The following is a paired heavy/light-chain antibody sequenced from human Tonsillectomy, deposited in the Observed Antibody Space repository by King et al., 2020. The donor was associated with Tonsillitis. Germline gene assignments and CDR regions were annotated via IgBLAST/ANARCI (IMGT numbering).Light chain of an antibody. Sequence: DIQMTQSPSSLSASVGDRVTITCRASQYISTYVNWYQQKPGKAPKLLIYTASSLQGGVPSKFSGSGSGTHFTLTISSLQPEDIATYYCQQSYSTPLTFGGGTKVEIQ. CDR2: TAS. CDR1: QYISTY. CDR3: QQSYSTPLT. V-gene: IGKV1-39*01. J-gene: IGKJ4*01.
Heavy chain of an antibody. CDR1: GYTFTGDY. V-gene: IGHV1-2*02. J-gene: IGHJ4*02. Sequence: QVQLVQSGAEVKKPGASVKVSCKASGYTFTGDYLHWLRQAPGQRLEWMGWINPNSGGTDYAQKFQGRVTMTMDTSTSTAYMELSSLRSDDTAVYYCARDPKSGENFDVLTGYQYYFDYWGQGTPLTVSS. CDR2: INPNSGGT. CDR3: ARDPKSGENFDVLTGYQYYFDY. D-gene: IGHD3-9*01.